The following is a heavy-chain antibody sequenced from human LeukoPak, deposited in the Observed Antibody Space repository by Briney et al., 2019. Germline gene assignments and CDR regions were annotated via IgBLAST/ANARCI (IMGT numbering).Heavy chain of an antibody. CDR3: AKDRGGVWGFYRPDY. Sequence: QPGGSLRLSCAASGFTFSTYPMHWVRQAPGKGLEWVAVISYNGGDKEYGDSVKGRFTISRDNSNNTLYLQMNSLRAEDTAIYYCAKDRGGVWGFYRPDYWGQGALVTVSS. D-gene: IGHD3-16*02. V-gene: IGHV3-30*18. CDR1: GFTFSTYP. CDR2: ISYNGGDK. J-gene: IGHJ4*02.